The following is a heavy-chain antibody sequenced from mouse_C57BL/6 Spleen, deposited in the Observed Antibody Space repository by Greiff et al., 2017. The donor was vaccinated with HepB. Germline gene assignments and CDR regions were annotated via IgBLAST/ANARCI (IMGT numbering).Heavy chain of an antibody. CDR2: IRSKSNNYAT. Sequence: DVHLVESGGGLVQPKGSLKLSCAASGFSFNTYAMNWVRQAPGKGLEWVARIRSKSNNYATYYADSVKDRFTISRDDSESMLYLQMNNLKTEDTAMYYCVRHRATGYFDYWGQGTTLTVSS. CDR1: GFSFNTYA. CDR3: VRHRATGYFDY. V-gene: IGHV10-1*01. J-gene: IGHJ2*01. D-gene: IGHD1-1*01.